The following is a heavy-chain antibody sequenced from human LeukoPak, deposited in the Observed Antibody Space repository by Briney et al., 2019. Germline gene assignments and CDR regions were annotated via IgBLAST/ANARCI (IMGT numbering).Heavy chain of an antibody. CDR1: GGSISSYY. CDR3: ARHSYYYDSPV. CDR2: IYYSGST. D-gene: IGHD3-22*01. Sequence: NTSETLSLTCTVSGGSISSYYWSWIRQPPGKGLEWIGYIYYSGSTNYNPSLKSRVTISVDTSKNQFSLKLSSVTAADTAVYYCARHSYYYDSPVWGQGTLVTVSS. J-gene: IGHJ4*02. V-gene: IGHV4-59*08.